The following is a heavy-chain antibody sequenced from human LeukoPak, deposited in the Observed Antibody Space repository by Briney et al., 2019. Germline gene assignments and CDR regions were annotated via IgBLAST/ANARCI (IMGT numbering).Heavy chain of an antibody. CDR1: GFTFSSYA. CDR2: ISGSDGST. Sequence: GGSLRLSCAASGFTFSSYAMSWVRQAPGKGLEWVSAISGSDGSTYYADSVKGRFTISRDNSKDTLYQQINSLRAEDTAVYYCAKVSAVTRGHFDYWGLGNLVTVSS. J-gene: IGHJ4*02. CDR3: AKVSAVTRGHFDY. D-gene: IGHD3-10*01. V-gene: IGHV3-23*01.